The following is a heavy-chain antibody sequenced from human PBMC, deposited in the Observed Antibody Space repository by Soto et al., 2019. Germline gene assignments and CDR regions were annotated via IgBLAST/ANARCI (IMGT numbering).Heavy chain of an antibody. D-gene: IGHD3-3*01. CDR3: AGRLGVGLSDFYYLDA. V-gene: IGHV3-23*01. Sequence: PGGSLRLSCAASGFTFSSYAMSWVRQAPGKGLEWVSAISGSGGSTYYADSVKGRFTISRDNSKNTLYLQMNSLRAEDTAVYYCAGRLGVGLSDFYYLDAWGKGTTVTVSS. J-gene: IGHJ6*03. CDR2: ISGSGGST. CDR1: GFTFSSYA.